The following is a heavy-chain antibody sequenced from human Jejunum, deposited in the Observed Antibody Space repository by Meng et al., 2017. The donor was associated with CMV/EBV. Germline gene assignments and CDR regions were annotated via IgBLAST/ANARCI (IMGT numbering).Heavy chain of an antibody. CDR1: GVYISSGNYY. D-gene: IGHD2-8*01. CDR3: VRDFDADFFDS. CDR2: IYSNGGT. Sequence: TVSGVYISSGNYYWAWIRQPAGKELEWLGRIYSNGGTNYNPSLESRVIISLDTSRSQFSLHLTSVTAADTAIYYCVRDFDADFFDSWGPGLLVTVSS. J-gene: IGHJ4*02. V-gene: IGHV4-61*02.